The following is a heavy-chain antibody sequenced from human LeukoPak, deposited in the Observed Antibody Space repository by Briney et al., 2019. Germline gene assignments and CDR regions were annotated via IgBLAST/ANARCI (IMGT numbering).Heavy chain of an antibody. CDR3: ARDQGVVVVPAAIVH. J-gene: IGHJ5*02. CDR1: GYIFTTYA. CDR2: ISAYNGNT. Sequence: ASVKVSCKASGYIFTTYAITWVRQAPGQGLEWMGGISAYNGNTNYAQKVQGRVTMTSDTSTRTAYMELRSLRSDDTAVYYCARDQGVVVVPAAIVHWGQGTLVTVSS. V-gene: IGHV1-18*01. D-gene: IGHD2-2*01.